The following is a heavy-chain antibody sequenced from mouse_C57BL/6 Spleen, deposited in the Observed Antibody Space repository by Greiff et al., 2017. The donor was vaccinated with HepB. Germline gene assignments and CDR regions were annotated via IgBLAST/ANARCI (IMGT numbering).Heavy chain of an antibody. J-gene: IGHJ4*01. Sequence: DVMLVESGEGLVKPGGSLKLSCAASGFTFSSYAMSWVRQTPEKRLEWVAYISSGGDYIYYADTVKGRFTISRDNARNTLYLQMSSLKSEDTAMYYCTRAPLLSGAMDYWGQGTSVTVSS. D-gene: IGHD3-1*01. CDR2: ISSGGDYI. CDR1: GFTFSSYA. CDR3: TRAPLLSGAMDY. V-gene: IGHV5-9-1*02.